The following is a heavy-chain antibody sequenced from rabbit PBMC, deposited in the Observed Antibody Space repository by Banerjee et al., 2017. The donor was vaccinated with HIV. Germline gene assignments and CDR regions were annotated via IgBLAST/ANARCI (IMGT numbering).Heavy chain of an antibody. CDR3: ARDYSGGLHFNL. CDR1: GIDFTSYG. J-gene: IGHJ4*01. V-gene: IGHV1S47*01. Sequence: QEQLVESGGGLVTLGGSLKLSCKASGIDFTSYGISWVRQAPGKGLEWIAYIYPEYGSADFATWVNGRFTVSLDNTQTTVFLQMTSLTAADTATYFCARDYSGGLHFNLWGPGTLVTVS. D-gene: IGHD4-1*01. CDR2: IYPEYGSA.